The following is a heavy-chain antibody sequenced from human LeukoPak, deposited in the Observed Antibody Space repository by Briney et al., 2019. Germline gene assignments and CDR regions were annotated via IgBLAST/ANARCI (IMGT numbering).Heavy chain of an antibody. J-gene: IGHJ4*02. CDR3: TTDTRRLLWFGEWGFDY. CDR2: IKSKTDGGTT. Sequence: GGSLRLSCAASGFTFSNAWMSWVRQAPGKGLEWVGRIKSKTDGGTTDYAAPVKGRFTISRDDSKNTLYLQMNSLKTEDTAVYYCTTDTRRLLWFGEWGFDYWGQGTLVTVSS. CDR1: GFTFSNAW. V-gene: IGHV3-15*01. D-gene: IGHD3-10*01.